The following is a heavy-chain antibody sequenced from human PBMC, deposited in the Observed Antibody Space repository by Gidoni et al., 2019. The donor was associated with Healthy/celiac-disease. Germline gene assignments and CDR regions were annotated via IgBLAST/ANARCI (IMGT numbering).Heavy chain of an antibody. Sequence: QVQLQESGPGLVKPSQTLSLTCTVSGGSISSGGYYWSWIRQHPGKGLEWIGYIYYSGSTYYNPSLKSRVTRSVDTSKNQFSLKLSSVTAADTAVYYCARSVPGRWLQPFDYWGQGTLVTVSS. J-gene: IGHJ4*02. CDR2: IYYSGST. D-gene: IGHD5-12*01. CDR1: GGSISSGGYY. CDR3: ARSVPGRWLQPFDY. V-gene: IGHV4-31*03.